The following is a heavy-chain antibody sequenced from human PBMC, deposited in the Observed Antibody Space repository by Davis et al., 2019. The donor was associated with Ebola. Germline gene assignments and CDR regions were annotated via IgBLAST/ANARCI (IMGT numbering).Heavy chain of an antibody. CDR2: LGTSADT. CDR1: GFVFRNYV. Sequence: GGSLRLSCAASGFVFRNYVMSWVRRAPGKGLEWVSTLGTSADTYYADSVKGRFTISRDNSRNTLYLQMNGLRVEDTAIYYCAKDTANIWFDIWGQGTMVTVSS. CDR3: AKDTANIWFDI. V-gene: IGHV3-23*01. J-gene: IGHJ3*02. D-gene: IGHD2-21*02.